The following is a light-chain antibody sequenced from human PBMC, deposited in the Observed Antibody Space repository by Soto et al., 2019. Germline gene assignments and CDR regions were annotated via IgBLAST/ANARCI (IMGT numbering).Light chain of an antibody. CDR2: GAS. J-gene: IGKJ1*01. Sequence: EIVLTQSPGALSLSPGEGATLSCRASHSITSSYLAWYQQKPGQAPRLLIYGASRRATGIPDRFSGSGSGTDFSLTISSLEPGDLAVYYCQQYGSSPRTFGQGTKVDIK. V-gene: IGKV3-20*01. CDR1: HSITSSY. CDR3: QQYGSSPRT.